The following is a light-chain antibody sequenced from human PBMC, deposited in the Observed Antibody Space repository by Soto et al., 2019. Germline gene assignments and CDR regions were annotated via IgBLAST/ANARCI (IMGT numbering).Light chain of an antibody. J-gene: IGKJ1*01. CDR2: AAS. CDR1: QGIRND. V-gene: IGKV1-6*01. CDR3: LQDYNYPRT. Sequence: AIQMTQSPSSLSASVGDRVTITCRASQGIRNDLGWYQQKPGKAPKLLIYAASSLRSGVPSRFSGSGSCKDFTLTISSLQPEDFATYYCLQDYNYPRTFGQGTKVDIK.